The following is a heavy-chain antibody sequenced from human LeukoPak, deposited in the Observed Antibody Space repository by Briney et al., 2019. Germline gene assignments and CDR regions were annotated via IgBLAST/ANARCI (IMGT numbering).Heavy chain of an antibody. D-gene: IGHD3-10*01. Sequence: SETLSLTCTVSGYSVSSGYYWGWIRQPPGKGLEWIGSIYHSGSTYYNPSLKSRVTISVDTSKNQFSLKLSSVTAADTAVYYCARVEVTMVRGVILYYFDYWGQGTLVTVSS. J-gene: IGHJ4*02. V-gene: IGHV4-38-2*02. CDR2: IYHSGST. CDR1: GYSVSSGYY. CDR3: ARVEVTMVRGVILYYFDY.